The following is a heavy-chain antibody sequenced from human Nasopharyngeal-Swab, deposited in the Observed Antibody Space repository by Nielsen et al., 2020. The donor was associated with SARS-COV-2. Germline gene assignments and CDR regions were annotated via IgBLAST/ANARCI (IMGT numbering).Heavy chain of an antibody. D-gene: IGHD1-26*01. CDR2: TYFRSKWLN. CDR1: GDSVSSNSAA. Sequence: SETLSLTCAISGDSVSSNSAAWTWIRQSPSRGLEWPGRTYFRSKWLNDYAVSVKSRITINRDTSRNQFSLQLNSVTPEDTAIYYCARGSGTYSDYFDYWGQGTLVSVSS. J-gene: IGHJ4*02. V-gene: IGHV6-1*01. CDR3: ARGSGTYSDYFDY.